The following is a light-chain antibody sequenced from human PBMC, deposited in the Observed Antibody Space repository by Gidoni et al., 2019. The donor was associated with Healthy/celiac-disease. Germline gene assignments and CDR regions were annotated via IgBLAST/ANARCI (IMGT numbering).Light chain of an antibody. CDR2: YDS. CDR1: NIGSKS. J-gene: IGLJ2*01. Sequence: SNVLTQPPSVSVAPGKTARITCGGKNIGSKSVHWYQQKPGQAPVLVIYYDSDRPSGIPERFSGANSGNTATLTISRVEAGDEADYYCQVWDSSSDHVVFGGGTKLTVL. V-gene: IGLV3-21*04. CDR3: QVWDSSSDHVV.